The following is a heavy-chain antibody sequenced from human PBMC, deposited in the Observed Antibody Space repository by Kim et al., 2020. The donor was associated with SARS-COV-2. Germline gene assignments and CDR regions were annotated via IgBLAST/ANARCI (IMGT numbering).Heavy chain of an antibody. CDR3: ARDSYYDFSMDA. J-gene: IGHJ6*02. D-gene: IGHD3-3*01. CDR2: IRGRDAYI. Sequence: GGSLRLSCAVTGFTFNNYNMNWVRQAPGKGLEWVSSIRGRDAYIHYADSLKGRFTISRDNTKNSLYLQMNSLTVEDTAVYYCARDSYYDFSMDAWGQGTAVTVSS. V-gene: IGHV3-21*01. CDR1: GFTFNNYN.